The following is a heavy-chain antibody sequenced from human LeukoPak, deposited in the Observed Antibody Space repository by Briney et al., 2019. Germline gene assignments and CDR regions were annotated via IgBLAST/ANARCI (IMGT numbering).Heavy chain of an antibody. Sequence: PSETLSLTCTVSGGSIGTYYWSWIRQPPGKGLEWIGYIYYNGYTDYNPSLKSRVTISVHTSKNQFSLKLSSVTAADTAVYYCARGYYYDSSGPNIPFDYWGQGTLVTVSS. V-gene: IGHV4-59*08. CDR1: GGSIGTYY. D-gene: IGHD3-22*01. CDR2: IYYNGYT. J-gene: IGHJ4*02. CDR3: ARGYYYDSSGPNIPFDY.